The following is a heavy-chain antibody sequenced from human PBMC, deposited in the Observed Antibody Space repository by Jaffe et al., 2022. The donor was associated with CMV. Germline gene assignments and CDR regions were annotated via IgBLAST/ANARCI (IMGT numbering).Heavy chain of an antibody. CDR2: ITSSGGST. Sequence: EVQLVESGGGLVQPGGSLRLSCAASGFTFSSYAMSWVRQAPGKGLEWVSGITSSGGSTYYADSVKGRFTISRDNSKNTLYLQMNSLRAEDTAVYYCAKRSSSSSGWFDYWGQGTLVPVSS. J-gene: IGHJ4*02. D-gene: IGHD6-19*01. CDR3: AKRSSSSSGWFDY. CDR1: GFTFSSYA. V-gene: IGHV3-23*04.